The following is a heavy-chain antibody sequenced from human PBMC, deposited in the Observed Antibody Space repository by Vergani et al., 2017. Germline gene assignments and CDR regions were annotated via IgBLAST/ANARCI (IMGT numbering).Heavy chain of an antibody. CDR1: GFTVSSNY. J-gene: IGHJ3*02. Sequence: EVQLVESGGGLIQPGGSLRLSCAASGFTVSSNYMSWVRQAPGKGLEWVSVIYSGGSTYYADSVKGRFTISRDNSKNTLYLQMNRLRAEDTAVYYCARTPRAKVWPGNAFDIWGQGTMVTVSS. D-gene: IGHD3-10*01. CDR2: IYSGGST. CDR3: ARTPRAKVWPGNAFDI. V-gene: IGHV3-53*01.